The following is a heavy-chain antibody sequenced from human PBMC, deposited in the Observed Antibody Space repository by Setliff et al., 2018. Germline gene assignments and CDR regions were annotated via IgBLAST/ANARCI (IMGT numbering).Heavy chain of an antibody. V-gene: IGHV4-59*01. CDR2: IYYSGTT. Sequence: SETLSLTCTVSGGSISSDYWSWIRQSPGKGLEWIGYIYYSGTTNYNPSLKSRVTISLNTSKNQISLKLSSVTPADAAVYFCARGPRFDYESPTYRRRFDPWGQGTAVTVSS. J-gene: IGHJ5*02. CDR3: ARGPRFDYESPTYRRRFDP. D-gene: IGHD3-22*01. CDR1: GGSISSDY.